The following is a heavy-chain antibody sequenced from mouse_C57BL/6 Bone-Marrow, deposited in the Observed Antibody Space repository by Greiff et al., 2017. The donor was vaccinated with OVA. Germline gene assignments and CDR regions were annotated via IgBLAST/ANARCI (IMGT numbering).Heavy chain of an antibody. CDR3: ARHEGLTGYFDV. CDR1: GFTFSSYG. V-gene: IGHV5-6*01. D-gene: IGHD3-2*01. Sequence: EVNLVESGGDLVKPGGSLKLSCAASGFTFSSYGMSWVRQTPDKRLEWVATISSGGSYTYYPDSVKGRFTISRDNAKNTLYLQMSSLKSEDTAMYYCARHEGLTGYFDVWGTGTTVTVSS. J-gene: IGHJ1*03. CDR2: ISSGGSYT.